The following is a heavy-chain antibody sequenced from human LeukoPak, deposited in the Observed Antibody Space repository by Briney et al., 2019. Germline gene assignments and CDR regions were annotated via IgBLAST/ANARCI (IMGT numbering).Heavy chain of an antibody. CDR1: GFTFSSYS. CDR3: ARDGDSNGWYGKRFFDY. Sequence: GGSLRLSCAASGFTFSSYSMNWVRQAPGKGLEWVSSISSSSSYIYYADSVKGRFTISRDNAKNSLYLQMNSLRAEDTAVYYCARDGDSNGWYGKRFFDYWGQGTLVTVSS. J-gene: IGHJ4*02. D-gene: IGHD6-19*01. CDR2: ISSSSSYI. V-gene: IGHV3-21*01.